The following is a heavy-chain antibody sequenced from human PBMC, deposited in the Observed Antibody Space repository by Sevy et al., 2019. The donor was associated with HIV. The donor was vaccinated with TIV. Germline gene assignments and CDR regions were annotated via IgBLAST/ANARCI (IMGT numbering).Heavy chain of an antibody. D-gene: IGHD3-16*01. J-gene: IGHJ4*02. Sequence: GGSLRLSCAASGFTFSNYAMSWVRQAPGKGLEWVSAISGSGGSTYYADSVKGRFTISRDNSKNTLYLQMNSLRAEDTAIYYCAKGRVMITFGGVTDFDYWGQGTLFTVSS. CDR1: GFTFSNYA. CDR2: ISGSGGST. CDR3: AKGRVMITFGGVTDFDY. V-gene: IGHV3-23*01.